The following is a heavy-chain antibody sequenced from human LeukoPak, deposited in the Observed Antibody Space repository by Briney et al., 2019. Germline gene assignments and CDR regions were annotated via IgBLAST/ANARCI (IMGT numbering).Heavy chain of an antibody. Sequence: GGSLRLSCAASGFTFSSYAMSWVRQAPGKGLEWVSDISGSGGSTYYADSAKGRFTISRDNAKNSLYLQMNSLRAEDTAVYYCATSGYSSSWYFGWGQGTLVTVSS. CDR3: ATSGYSSSWYFG. D-gene: IGHD6-13*01. CDR2: ISGSGGST. CDR1: GFTFSSYA. V-gene: IGHV3-23*01. J-gene: IGHJ4*02.